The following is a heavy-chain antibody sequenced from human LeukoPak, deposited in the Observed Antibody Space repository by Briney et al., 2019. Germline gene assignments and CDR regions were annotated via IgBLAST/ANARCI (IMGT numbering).Heavy chain of an antibody. D-gene: IGHD5-24*01. CDR3: AKEMASRRPFDC. Sequence: GGSLRLSCAASEFTLSSYGMAWVRQAPGKGLEWVSAIGHGGTTYYTDPVRGRFTISRDNSKNTLYLQMNSLRGEDTAVYYCAKEMASRRPFDCWGQGTLVTVSS. CDR1: EFTLSSYG. V-gene: IGHV3-23*01. J-gene: IGHJ4*02. CDR2: IGHGGTT.